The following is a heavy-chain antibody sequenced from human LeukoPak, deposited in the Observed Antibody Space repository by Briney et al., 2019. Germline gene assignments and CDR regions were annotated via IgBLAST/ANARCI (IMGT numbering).Heavy chain of an antibody. CDR1: GFTFSSYE. CDR3: ARLRSLDCSGVSCYTGYMDV. Sequence: GGSLRLSCAVSGFTFSSYEMNWVRQAPGKGLEWVSYISSSGSTIYYADSVKGRFTISRDNAKNSLYLQVNSLRAEDTAVYYCARLRSLDCSGVSCYTGYMDVWGKGTTVTVSS. J-gene: IGHJ6*03. CDR2: ISSSGSTI. V-gene: IGHV3-48*03. D-gene: IGHD2-15*01.